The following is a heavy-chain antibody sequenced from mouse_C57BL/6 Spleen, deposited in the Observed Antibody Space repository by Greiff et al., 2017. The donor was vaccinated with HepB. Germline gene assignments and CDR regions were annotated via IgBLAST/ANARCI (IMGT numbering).Heavy chain of an antibody. V-gene: IGHV5-4*01. Sequence: EVNVVESGGGLVKPGGSLKLSCAASGFTFSSYAMSWVRQTPEKRLEWVATISDGGSYTYYPDNVKGRFTISRDNAKNNLYLQMSHLKSEDTAMYYCAREGRRAYFDYWGQGTTLTVSS. CDR3: AREGRRAYFDY. J-gene: IGHJ2*01. D-gene: IGHD3-3*01. CDR2: ISDGGSYT. CDR1: GFTFSSYA.